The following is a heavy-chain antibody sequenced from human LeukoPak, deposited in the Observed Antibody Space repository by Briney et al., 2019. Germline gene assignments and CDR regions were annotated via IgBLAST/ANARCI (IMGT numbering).Heavy chain of an antibody. CDR3: AKSGSSGWLVYYFDY. V-gene: IGHV3-53*01. D-gene: IGHD6-19*01. CDR2: IYSGGST. Sequence: GGSLRLSCAASGFTVSSNYMSWVRQAPGKGLEWVSVIYSGGSTYYADSVKGRFTISRDNSKNTLYLQMNSLRAEDTAVYYCAKSGSSGWLVYYFDYWGQGTLVTVSS. CDR1: GFTVSSNY. J-gene: IGHJ4*02.